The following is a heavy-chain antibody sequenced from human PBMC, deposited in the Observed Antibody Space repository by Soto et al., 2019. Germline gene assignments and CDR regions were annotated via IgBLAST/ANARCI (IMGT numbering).Heavy chain of an antibody. CDR1: GFTFSSYG. CDR2: IWYDGSNK. Sequence: GGSLRLSCAASGFTFSSYGMHWVRQAPGKGLEWVAVIWYDGSNKYYADSVKGRFTISRDNSKNTLYLQMNSLRAEDTAVYYCARDGGSYYGFDFDYWGQGTLVTVSS. V-gene: IGHV3-33*01. D-gene: IGHD1-26*01. CDR3: ARDGGSYYGFDFDY. J-gene: IGHJ4*02.